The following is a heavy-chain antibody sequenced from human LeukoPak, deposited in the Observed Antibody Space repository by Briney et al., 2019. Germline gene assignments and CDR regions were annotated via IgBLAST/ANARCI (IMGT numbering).Heavy chain of an antibody. CDR3: ARWYYDSSGAPAFDY. V-gene: IGHV3-30*03. J-gene: IGHJ4*02. D-gene: IGHD3-22*01. CDR2: ISYDGSNK. CDR1: GFTFSSYG. Sequence: GGSLRLSCAASGFTFSSYGMHWVRQAPGKGLEWVAVISYDGSNKYYADSVKGRFTISRDNSKNTLYLQMNSLRAEDTAVYYCARWYYDSSGAPAFDYWGQGTLVTVSS.